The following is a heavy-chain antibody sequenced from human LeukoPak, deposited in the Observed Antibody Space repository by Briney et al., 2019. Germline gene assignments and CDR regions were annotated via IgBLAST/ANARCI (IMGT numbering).Heavy chain of an antibody. CDR2: INHSGST. CDR1: GGSFSGYY. V-gene: IGHV4-34*01. D-gene: IGHD5-12*01. Sequence: PSETLSPTCAVYGGSFSGYYWSWIRQPPGKGLEWIGEINHSGSTNYNPSLKSRVTISVDTSKNQFSLKLSSVTAADTAVYYCASPSGYARGRSLNYWGQGTLVTVSS. CDR3: ASPSGYARGRSLNY. J-gene: IGHJ4*02.